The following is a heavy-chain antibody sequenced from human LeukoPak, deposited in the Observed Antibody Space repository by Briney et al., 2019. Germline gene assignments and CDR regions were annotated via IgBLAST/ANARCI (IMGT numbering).Heavy chain of an antibody. V-gene: IGHV4-39*01. J-gene: IGHJ4*02. D-gene: IGHD5-18*01. Sequence: SGTLSLTCTVSGGSISSSSYYWGWIRQPPGKGLEWIGSIYYSGSTYYNPSLKSRVTISVDTSKNQFSLKLSSVTAADTAVYYCARLQLWWYFDYWGQGTLVTVSS. CDR3: ARLQLWWYFDY. CDR1: GGSISSSSYY. CDR2: IYYSGST.